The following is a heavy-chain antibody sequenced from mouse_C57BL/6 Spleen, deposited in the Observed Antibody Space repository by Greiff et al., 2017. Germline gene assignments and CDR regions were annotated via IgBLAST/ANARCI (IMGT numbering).Heavy chain of an antibody. D-gene: IGHD3-2*02. CDR1: GYTFTDYY. CDR3: ARGDSSGYAMDY. CDR2: INPYNGGT. V-gene: IGHV1-19*01. J-gene: IGHJ4*01. Sequence: EVQLQQSGPVLVKPGASVKMSCKASGYTFTDYYMNWVKQSHGKTLVWIGVINPYNGGTSYNQKFKGKATLTVDKSFSTAYMELNSLTSGDSAVYYCARGDSSGYAMDYWGQGTSVAVSS.